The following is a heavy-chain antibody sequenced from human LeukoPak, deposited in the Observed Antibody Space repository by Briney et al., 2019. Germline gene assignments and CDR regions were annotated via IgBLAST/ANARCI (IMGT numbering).Heavy chain of an antibody. V-gene: IGHV3-9*01. CDR1: GFTFDDYA. Sequence: GGSLRLSCAASGFTFDDYAMPWVRQAPGKSLEWVSGISWNSGSIGYADSVKGRFTISRDNAKNSLYLQMNSLRAEDTALYYCAKESYYYDSSGYSRSWGQGTLVTVSS. CDR3: AKESYYYDSSGYSRS. D-gene: IGHD3-22*01. CDR2: ISWNSGSI. J-gene: IGHJ4*02.